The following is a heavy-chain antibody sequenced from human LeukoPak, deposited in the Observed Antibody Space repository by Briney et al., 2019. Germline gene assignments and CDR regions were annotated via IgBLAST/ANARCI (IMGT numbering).Heavy chain of an antibody. J-gene: IGHJ5*02. D-gene: IGHD3-3*01. V-gene: IGHV4-34*01. Sequence: SETLSLTCAVYGGSFSGYYWSWIRQPPGKGLEWIGEINHSGSTNYNPSLKSRVTISVDTSKNQFSLKLSSVTAADTAVYYCARAGGVGITIFGVVRRSVRNWFDPWGQGTLVTVSS. CDR1: GGSFSGYY. CDR2: INHSGST. CDR3: ARAGGVGITIFGVVRRSVRNWFDP.